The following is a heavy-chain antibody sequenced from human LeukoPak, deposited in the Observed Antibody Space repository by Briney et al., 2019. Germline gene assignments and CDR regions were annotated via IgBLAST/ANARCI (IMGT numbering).Heavy chain of an antibody. CDR2: INHSGST. CDR3: AGWEHRHNPFDY. V-gene: IGHV4-34*01. J-gene: IGHJ4*02. CDR1: GGSFSGYY. D-gene: IGHD1-26*01. Sequence: SETLSLTCAVYGGSFSGYYWSWIRQPPGKGLEWIGEINHSGSTNYNPSLKSRVTISVDTSKNQFSLKLSSVTAADTAVYYCAGWEHRHNPFDYWGQGTLVTVSS.